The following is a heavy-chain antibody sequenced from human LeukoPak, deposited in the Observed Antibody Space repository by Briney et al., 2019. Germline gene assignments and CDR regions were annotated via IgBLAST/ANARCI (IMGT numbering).Heavy chain of an antibody. CDR2: ISCSGSYI. CDR3: ARDPTAGDFWSGLRAPARDPY. Sequence: GGALRLTCAASGFTFSSYSLNWVRQDPGARLEWLSAISCSGSYIYYADSVKDRSTISRDNAKISLYLQMNSLRAVDTAVDYGARDPTAGDFWSGLRAPARDPYWGQGTLVTVSS. J-gene: IGHJ4*02. CDR1: GFTFSSYS. V-gene: IGHV3-21*01. D-gene: IGHD3-3*01.